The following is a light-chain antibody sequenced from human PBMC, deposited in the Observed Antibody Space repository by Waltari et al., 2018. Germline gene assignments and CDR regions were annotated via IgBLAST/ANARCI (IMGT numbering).Light chain of an antibody. CDR1: QDIKQS. J-gene: IGKJ4*01. V-gene: IGKV1-33*01. CDR2: DAS. Sequence: DIHMTQSPSSLSAPVGDRVTITCKASQDIKQSLTWFHQKPRTAPEVLIFDASNSQTGAPSRFSGSGSGTDFTFTISSLQPEDMGTYYCQQYHSVPLTFGGGTTVEIK. CDR3: QQYHSVPLT.